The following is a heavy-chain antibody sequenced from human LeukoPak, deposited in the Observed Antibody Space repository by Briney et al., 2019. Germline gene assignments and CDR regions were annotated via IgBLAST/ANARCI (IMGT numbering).Heavy chain of an antibody. J-gene: IGHJ4*02. Sequence: GGSLRLSCAASGFTFSSYSMNWVRQAPGKGLEWVSSISSSSYIYYADSVKGRFIISRDNAKSSLYLQMNSLRAEDTAVYYCAREIGGENSYWGQGTLVTVS. CDR1: GFTFSSYS. D-gene: IGHD2-15*01. CDR2: ISSSSYI. CDR3: AREIGGENSY. V-gene: IGHV3-21*04.